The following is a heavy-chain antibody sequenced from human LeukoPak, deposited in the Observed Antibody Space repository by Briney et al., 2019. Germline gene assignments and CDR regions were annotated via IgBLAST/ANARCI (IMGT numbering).Heavy chain of an antibody. CDR2: IWYDGSNK. V-gene: IGHV3-33*01. CDR1: GFTFSSYG. CDR3: ARDHCSGWYSDYFDY. D-gene: IGHD6-19*01. J-gene: IGHJ4*02. Sequence: PGGSLRLSCAASGFTFSSYGMHWVRQAPGKGLEWVAVIWYDGSNKYYADSVKGRFTISRDNSKNTLYLQMNSLRAEDTAVYYCARDHCSGWYSDYFDYWGQGTLVTVSS.